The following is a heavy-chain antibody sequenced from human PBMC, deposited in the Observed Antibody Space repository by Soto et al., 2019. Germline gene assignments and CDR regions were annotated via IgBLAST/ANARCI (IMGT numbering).Heavy chain of an antibody. CDR1: GYTFADFY. Sequence: GQLVQSGAEVKGPGASIRVSCKTSGYTFADFYIHWVRQAPGQGLEWMGWMNPDSGVTDLAQKFRGRVTMARYTSTKTAYLALDRVTSEDKGVYYCARGGSMVTESYFDMWGQGTLVTVSS. CDR3: ARGGSMVTESYFDM. D-gene: IGHD3-22*01. J-gene: IGHJ4*02. CDR2: MNPDSGVT. V-gene: IGHV1-2*02.